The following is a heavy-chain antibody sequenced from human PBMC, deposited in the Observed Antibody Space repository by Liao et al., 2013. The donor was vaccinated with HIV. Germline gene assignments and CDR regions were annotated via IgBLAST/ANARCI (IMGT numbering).Heavy chain of an antibody. D-gene: IGHD4-11*01. CDR2: VYTDGAT. J-gene: IGHJ6*03. CDR3: VRGDYSHPVFYYYMDV. CDR1: GVSMSTFC. Sequence: QVQLQESGPGLERPSETLSLTCTVSGVSMSTFCLTWIRHPAGKELEWIGRVYTDGATTYNPSLKSRVTMSVDKSNMQFSLRLTSVTAADTAVYYCVRGDYSHPVFYYYMDVWGKGTTVTVSS. V-gene: IGHV4-4*07.